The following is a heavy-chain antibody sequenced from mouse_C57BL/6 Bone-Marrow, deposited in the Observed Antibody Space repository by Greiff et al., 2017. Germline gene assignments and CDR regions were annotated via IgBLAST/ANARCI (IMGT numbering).Heavy chain of an antibody. CDR1: GYTFTSYW. CDR2: IYPSDSET. V-gene: IGHV1-61*01. D-gene: IGHD2-3*01. Sequence: QVQLQQPGAELVRPGSSVKLSCKASGYTFTSYWMDWVKQRPGQGLEWIGNIYPSDSETHYNQKFKDKATLTVDKSSSTAYMQLSSLTSEDSAVYYCARSDGYYGYWGQGTTRTVSS. CDR3: ARSDGYYGY. J-gene: IGHJ2*01.